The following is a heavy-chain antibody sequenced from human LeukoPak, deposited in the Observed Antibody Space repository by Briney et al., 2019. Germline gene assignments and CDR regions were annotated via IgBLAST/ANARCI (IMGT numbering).Heavy chain of an antibody. Sequence: SETLSLTCTVSGGSINSGSYYWGWIRQPPGKGLEWIANIYYSGSTYNNPSLKSRVTISVDTSRNQFSLMLSSVTAADTAVYYCARVPITIDNGLFDPWGQGTLVTVSS. CDR3: ARVPITIDNGLFDP. CDR1: GGSINSGSYY. CDR2: IYYSGST. D-gene: IGHD3-10*01. V-gene: IGHV4-39*01. J-gene: IGHJ5*02.